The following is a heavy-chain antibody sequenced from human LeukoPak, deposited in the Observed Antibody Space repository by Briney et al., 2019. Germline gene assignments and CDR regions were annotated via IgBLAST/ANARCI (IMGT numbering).Heavy chain of an antibody. J-gene: IGHJ5*02. V-gene: IGHV4-59*01. D-gene: IGHD2-21*02. CDR2: IYHSGST. CDR1: GGSISSYY. Sequence: SETLSLTCTVSGGSISSYYWSWIRQPPGKGLEWIGYIYHSGSTNYNPSLKSRVTISVDTSKNQFSLKLSSVTAADTAVYYCARGPGGGDLNWFDPWGQGTLVTVSS. CDR3: ARGPGGGDLNWFDP.